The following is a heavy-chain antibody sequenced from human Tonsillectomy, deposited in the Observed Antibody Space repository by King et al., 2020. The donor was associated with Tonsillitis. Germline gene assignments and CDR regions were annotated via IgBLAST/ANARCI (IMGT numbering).Heavy chain of an antibody. CDR3: AKEQDIVVVPAATGPNWFDP. CDR1: GFTFSSYA. D-gene: IGHD2-2*01. CDR2: ITGSGGFT. V-gene: IGHV3-23*04. Sequence: VQLVESGGGLVQPGGSLRLSCAASGFTFSSYAMSWVRQAPGKGLECVSAITGSGGFTYYADSVKGRFTISRDNSKKTLYLQMHSLRAEDTAVYYCAKEQDIVVVPAATGPNWFDPWGQGPLVTVSS. J-gene: IGHJ5*02.